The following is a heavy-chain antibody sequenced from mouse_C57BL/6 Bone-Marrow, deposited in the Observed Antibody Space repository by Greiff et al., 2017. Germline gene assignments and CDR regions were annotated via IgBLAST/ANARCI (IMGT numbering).Heavy chain of an antibody. CDR1: GFTFSSYA. CDR2: ISDGGSYT. Sequence: EVKLMESGGGLVKPGGSLKLSCAASGFTFSSYAMSWVRQTPEKRLEWVATISDGGSYTYYPDNVKGRFTISRDNAKNNLYLQMSHLKSEDTAMYYCARDDYDPFDYWGQGTTLTVSS. CDR3: ARDDYDPFDY. J-gene: IGHJ2*01. V-gene: IGHV5-4*01. D-gene: IGHD2-4*01.